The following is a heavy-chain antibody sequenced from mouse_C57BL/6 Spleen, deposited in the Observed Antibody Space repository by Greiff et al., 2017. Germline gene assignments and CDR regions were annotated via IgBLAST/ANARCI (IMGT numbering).Heavy chain of an antibody. CDR1: GYTFTDYY. CDR3: ARPGDFYGSSYVDY. D-gene: IGHD1-1*01. J-gene: IGHJ4*01. CDR2: INPNNGGT. V-gene: IGHV1-26*01. Sequence: VQLQQSGPELVKPGASVKISCKASGYTFTDYYMNWVKQSHGKSLEWIGDINPNNGGTSYNQKFKGKATLTVDKSSSTAYMELRSLTSEDSAVYYCARPGDFYGSSYVDYWGQGTSVTVSS.